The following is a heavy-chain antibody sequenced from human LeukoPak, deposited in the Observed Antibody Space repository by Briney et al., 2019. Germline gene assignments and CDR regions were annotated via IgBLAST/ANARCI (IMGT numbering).Heavy chain of an antibody. V-gene: IGHV3-53*04. D-gene: IGHD3-16*02. CDR3: ARGGRLGELSLSH. Sequence: GGSLRLSCAASGFTVSSNYMSWVRQAPGMGLEWVSVIYSGGSTYYADSVKGRFTISRHNSKNTLYLQMNSLRAEDTAVYYCARGGRLGELSLSHWGQGTLVTVSS. J-gene: IGHJ4*02. CDR1: GFTVSSNY. CDR2: IYSGGST.